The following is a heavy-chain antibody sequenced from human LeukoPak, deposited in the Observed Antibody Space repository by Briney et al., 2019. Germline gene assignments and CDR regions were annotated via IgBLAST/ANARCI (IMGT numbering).Heavy chain of an antibody. J-gene: IGHJ5*02. D-gene: IGHD6-19*01. V-gene: IGHV4-59*12. CDR1: GGSISSYY. Sequence: SETLSLACTVSGGSISSYYWSWIRQPPGKGLEWIGYIYYSGSTNYNPSLKSRVTISVDTSKNQFSLKLSSVTAADTAVYYCARRGYSSGWYPGWFDPWGQGTLVTVSS. CDR3: ARRGYSSGWYPGWFDP. CDR2: IYYSGST.